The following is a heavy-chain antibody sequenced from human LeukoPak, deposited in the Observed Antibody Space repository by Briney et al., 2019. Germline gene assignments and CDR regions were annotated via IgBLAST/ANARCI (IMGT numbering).Heavy chain of an antibody. V-gene: IGHV3-66*01. CDR1: GFTVSSNY. J-gene: IGHJ3*02. D-gene: IGHD3-22*01. CDR2: IYSGGST. CDR3: AKDLYYYDLWGFDI. Sequence: GGSLRLSCAASGFTVSSNYMSWVRQAPGKGLEWVSVIYSGGSTYYADSVKGRFTISRDNSKNTLYLQMNSLRAEDTAVYYCAKDLYYYDLWGFDIWGQGTMVTVSS.